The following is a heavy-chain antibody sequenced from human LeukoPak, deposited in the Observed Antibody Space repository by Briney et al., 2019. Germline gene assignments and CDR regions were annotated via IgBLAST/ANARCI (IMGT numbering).Heavy chain of an antibody. CDR3: ARARYCSGGSCYAEY. J-gene: IGHJ4*02. CDR1: GYSFTTYW. Sequence: GESLKISCKGSGYSFTTYWIGWVRQMPGKGLEWMGIIYPGDSDTRYSPSFQGQVTISADKSISTAYLQWSSLKASDTAMYYCARARYCSGGSCYAEYWGQGTLVTVSS. V-gene: IGHV5-51*01. D-gene: IGHD2-15*01. CDR2: IYPGDSDT.